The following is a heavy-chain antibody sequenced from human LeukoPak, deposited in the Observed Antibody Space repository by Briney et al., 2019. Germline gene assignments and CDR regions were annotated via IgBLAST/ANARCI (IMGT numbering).Heavy chain of an antibody. Sequence: ASVKVSCKASGYTFTSYGISWVRQAPGQGLEWMGWISAYNGNTNYAQKLQGRVTMTTDTSTSTAYMELRSLRSEDTAVYYCARGILPYSKGGAAYWGQGTLVTVSS. CDR2: ISAYNGNT. D-gene: IGHD2-15*01. J-gene: IGHJ4*02. CDR1: GYTFTSYG. CDR3: ARGILPYSKGGAAY. V-gene: IGHV1-18*01.